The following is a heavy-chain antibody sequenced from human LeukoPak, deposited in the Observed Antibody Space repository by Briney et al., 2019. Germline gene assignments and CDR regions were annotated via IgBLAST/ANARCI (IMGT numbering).Heavy chain of an antibody. D-gene: IGHD1-14*01. CDR1: GGTINSSA. CDR3: ARLGDPGYNND. V-gene: IGHV1-69*01. Sequence: GSSVKVSCKASGGTINSSAFSWVRQAPGQGLEWMGGIIPVFGTAHYAQKFQGRVTITADESTSTAYMELYGLKSEDTAVYYCARLGDPGYNNDWGQGSLVTVSS. J-gene: IGHJ4*02. CDR2: IIPVFGTA.